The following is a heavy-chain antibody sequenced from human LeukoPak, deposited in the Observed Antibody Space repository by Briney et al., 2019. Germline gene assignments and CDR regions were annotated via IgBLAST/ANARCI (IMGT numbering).Heavy chain of an antibody. J-gene: IGHJ3*02. CDR1: GNNFSTYW. CDR2: IYPVDSDT. CDR3: ARTNYYETSGWASGLSPFDM. V-gene: IGHV5-51*01. D-gene: IGHD3-22*01. Sequence: GESLKISCKGSGNNFSTYWTAWVRQMPGKGLEWIGVIYPVDSDTRYSPTFQGQVTISVDKSTSTAYLQWSSLKASDTAMYYCARTNYYETSGWASGLSPFDMWGRGTMVTVSS.